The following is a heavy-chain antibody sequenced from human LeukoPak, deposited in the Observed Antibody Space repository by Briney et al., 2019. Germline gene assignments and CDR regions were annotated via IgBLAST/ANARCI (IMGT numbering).Heavy chain of an antibody. V-gene: IGHV1-18*01. CDR1: GYTFTTYG. CDR3: ARDMEAARPGWFDP. CDR2: ISAYNGNT. J-gene: IGHJ5*02. Sequence: ASVKVSCKAPGYTFTTYGISWVRQAPGQRLEWMGWISAYNGNTNYAQKLQGRVTATTDTSTSTAYMELRSLRSDDTAVYYCARDMEAARPGWFDPWGQGTLVTVSS. D-gene: IGHD6-6*01.